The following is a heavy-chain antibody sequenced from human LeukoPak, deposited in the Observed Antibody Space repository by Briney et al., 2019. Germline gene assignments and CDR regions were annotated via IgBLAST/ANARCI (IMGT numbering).Heavy chain of an antibody. CDR3: ALGPGMVRGVTYYFDY. Sequence: SVKVSCKASGGTFSSYAISWVRQAPGQGLEWMGGIIPIFGTANYAQKFQGRVTITTDESTSTAYMELSSLRSEDTAVYYCALGPGMVRGVTYYFDYWGQGTLVTVSS. CDR2: IIPIFGTA. V-gene: IGHV1-69*05. J-gene: IGHJ4*02. CDR1: GGTFSSYA. D-gene: IGHD3-10*01.